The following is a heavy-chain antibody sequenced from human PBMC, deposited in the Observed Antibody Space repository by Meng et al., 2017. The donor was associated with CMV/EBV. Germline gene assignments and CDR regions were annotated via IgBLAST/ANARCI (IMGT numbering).Heavy chain of an antibody. CDR3: ARARGDIVVVPAAYYFDY. J-gene: IGHJ4*02. D-gene: IGHD2-2*01. CDR2: MNPNSGNT. CDR1: VYTFTSYD. V-gene: IGHV1-8*03. Sequence: ASVKVSLKASVYTFTSYDINWVRQATGQGLEWMGWMNPNSGNTGYAQKFQGRVTITRNTSISTAYMELSSLRSEDTAVYYCARARGDIVVVPAAYYFDYWGQGTLVTVSS.